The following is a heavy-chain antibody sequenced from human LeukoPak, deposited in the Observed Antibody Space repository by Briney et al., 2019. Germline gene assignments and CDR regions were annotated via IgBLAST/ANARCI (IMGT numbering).Heavy chain of an antibody. CDR2: MKYDGSEK. J-gene: IGHJ4*02. CDR3: ARDIEAAGLFLDY. V-gene: IGHV3-7*01. CDR1: GFTFSSCG. D-gene: IGHD6-13*01. Sequence: GGSLRLSCTASGFTFSSCGMHWVRQAPGKGLEWVANMKYDGSEKYYVDSVKGRFTISRDNAKNSLYLQMNSLRAEDTAVYYCARDIEAAGLFLDYWGQGTLVTVSS.